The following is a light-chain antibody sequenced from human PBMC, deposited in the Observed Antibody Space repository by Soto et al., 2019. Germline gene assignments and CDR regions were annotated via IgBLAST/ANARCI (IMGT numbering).Light chain of an antibody. CDR2: DVS. CDR3: SSYTSSSTPV. J-gene: IGLJ2*01. V-gene: IGLV2-14*01. CDR1: SSDVGGYNY. Sequence: QSALTQPASVSGSPGQSITISCTGTSSDVGGYNYVSWYQQHPGKAPKLMIYDVSNRPSGVSNRFSGSKSGNTASLTISGLQAEDEGDYYCSSYTSSSTPVFGGGTKLTVL.